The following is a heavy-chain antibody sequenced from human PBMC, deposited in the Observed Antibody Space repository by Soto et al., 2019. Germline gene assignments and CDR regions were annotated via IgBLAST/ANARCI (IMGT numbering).Heavy chain of an antibody. J-gene: IGHJ4*02. CDR2: IKSKTDGGTT. CDR1: GFTFSNAW. V-gene: IGHV3-15*01. D-gene: IGHD3-22*01. Sequence: PGGSLRLSCAASGFTFSNAWMSWVRQAPGKGLEWVGRIKSKTDGGTTDYAAPVKGRFTISRDDSKNTLYLQMNSLKTEDTAVYYCTTEYYYDSSGYEGYWGQGTLVTVSS. CDR3: TTEYYYDSSGYEGY.